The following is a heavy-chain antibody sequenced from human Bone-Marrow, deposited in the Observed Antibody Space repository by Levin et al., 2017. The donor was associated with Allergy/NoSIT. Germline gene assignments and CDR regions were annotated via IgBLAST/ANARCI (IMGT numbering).Heavy chain of an antibody. D-gene: IGHD1-1*01. V-gene: IGHV3-21*01. CDR2: ISSSSSYI. CDR1: GFTFSSYS. CDR3: ARVEVGELERRLDY. J-gene: IGHJ4*02. Sequence: GESLKISCAASGFTFSSYSMNWVRQAPGKGLEWVSSISSSSSYIYYADSVKGRFTISRDNAKNSLYLQMNSLRAEDTAVYYCARVEVGELERRLDYWGQGTLVTVSS.